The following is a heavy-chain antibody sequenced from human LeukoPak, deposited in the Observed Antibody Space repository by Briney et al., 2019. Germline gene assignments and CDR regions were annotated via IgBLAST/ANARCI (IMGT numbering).Heavy chain of an antibody. J-gene: IGHJ4*02. V-gene: IGHV3-23*01. CDR2: ISGSGGNT. D-gene: IGHD5-24*01. CDR3: ARGAWRWEMATTQFDY. Sequence: PGGSLRLSCAASGFTFRSYAMSWVRQAPGKGLEWVSGISGSGGNTYYADSVKGRFTISRDNSKDTLYMQMNTLRAEDTAVYYCARGAWRWEMATTQFDYWGQGTLVTVSS. CDR1: GFTFRSYA.